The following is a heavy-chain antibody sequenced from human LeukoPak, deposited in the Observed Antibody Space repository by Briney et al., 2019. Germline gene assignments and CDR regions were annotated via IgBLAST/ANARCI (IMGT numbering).Heavy chain of an antibody. CDR1: GFTFNTYW. CDR2: INGDGSST. J-gene: IGHJ5*01. D-gene: IGHD4-11*01. CDR3: AREKGSSNYDS. Sequence: GGSLGLSCAASGFTFNTYWIHWVRQVPGKGLVWVSRINGDGSSTAYADSVKGRFTTSRDNAKNTLYLQMNSLRAEDTAVYYCAREKGSSNYDSWGQGTLVTVSS. V-gene: IGHV3-74*03.